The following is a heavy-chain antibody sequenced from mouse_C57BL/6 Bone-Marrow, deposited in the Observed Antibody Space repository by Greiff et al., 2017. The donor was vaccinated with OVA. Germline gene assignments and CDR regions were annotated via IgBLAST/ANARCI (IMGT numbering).Heavy chain of an antibody. J-gene: IGHJ2*01. V-gene: IGHV1-55*01. CDR2: IYPGSGST. CDR3: ARRWRLRRRVDY. Sequence: QVHVKQPGAELVKPGASVKMSCKASGYTFTSYWITWVKQRPGQGLEWIGDIYPGSGSTNYNEKFKSKATLTVDTSSSTAYMQLSSLTSEDSAVYYCARRWRLRRRVDYWGQGTTLTVSS. D-gene: IGHD2-2*01. CDR1: GYTFTSYW.